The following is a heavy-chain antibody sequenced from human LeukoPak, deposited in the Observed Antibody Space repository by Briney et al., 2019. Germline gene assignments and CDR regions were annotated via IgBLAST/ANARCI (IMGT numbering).Heavy chain of an antibody. D-gene: IGHD2-2*01. CDR3: ARVVGYLVRLDQLLQLNWFDP. CDR1: GYTFTSYG. CDR2: ISAYNGNT. Sequence: ASVKVSCKASGYTFTSYGVSWVRQAPGQGLEWMGWISAYNGNTNYAQKFQGRVTMTTDTSTSTAYMELRSLRSDDTAVYYCARVVGYLVRLDQLLQLNWFDPWGQGTLVTVSS. V-gene: IGHV1-18*01. J-gene: IGHJ5*02.